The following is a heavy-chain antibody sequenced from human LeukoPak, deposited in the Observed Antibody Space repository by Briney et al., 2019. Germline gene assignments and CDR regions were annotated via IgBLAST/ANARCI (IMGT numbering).Heavy chain of an antibody. Sequence: GGPLRLSCAASGFTVSSNFMSWVRQAPGKGLEWVSIIYTGGSTNYADSVQGRFTISRDHSKNTVYLQMNSLRAEDTALYYCARDRAFDIWGQGTMVTVSS. V-gene: IGHV3-66*01. CDR1: GFTVSSNF. J-gene: IGHJ3*02. CDR3: ARDRAFDI. CDR2: IYTGGST.